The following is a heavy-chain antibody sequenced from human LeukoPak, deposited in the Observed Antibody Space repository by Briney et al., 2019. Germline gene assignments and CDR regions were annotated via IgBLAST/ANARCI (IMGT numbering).Heavy chain of an antibody. J-gene: IGHJ4*02. D-gene: IGHD3-22*01. CDR3: ARVDANQYYYDSSGPRPLDY. Sequence: ASVKVSCKASGYTFTSYYMHWGRQAPGQGLEWMGIINPSGGSTSYAQKFQGRVTMTRDTSTSTVYMELSSLRSEDTAVYYCARVDANQYYYDSSGPRPLDYWGQGTLVPVSS. V-gene: IGHV1-46*01. CDR1: GYTFTSYY. CDR2: INPSGGST.